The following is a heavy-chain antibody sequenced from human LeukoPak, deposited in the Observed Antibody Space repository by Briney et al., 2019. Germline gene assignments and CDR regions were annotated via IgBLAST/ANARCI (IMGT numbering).Heavy chain of an antibody. Sequence: GGSLRLSCAGSGXIFSTYWMSWVRLAPGKGLEWVANINQDGSEKFYVDSVKGRFTISRDNAKNSLYVQMNSLRAEDTAVYYCVRGFDGYYGFDLWGQGTMVTVSS. CDR3: VRGFDGYYGFDL. D-gene: IGHD5-24*01. J-gene: IGHJ3*01. CDR1: GXIFSTYW. CDR2: INQDGSEK. V-gene: IGHV3-7*05.